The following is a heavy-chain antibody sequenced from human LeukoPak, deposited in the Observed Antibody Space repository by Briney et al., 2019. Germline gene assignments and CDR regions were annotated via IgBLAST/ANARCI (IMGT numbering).Heavy chain of an antibody. V-gene: IGHV3-48*03. Sequence: GGSLRLSCAASGFTFSSYEMNWVRQAPGKGLEWVSYISSSGSTIYYADSVKGRFTISRDNAKNSLYLQMNSLRAEDTAVYYCYGRYNWLDPWGQGTLVTVSS. CDR3: YGRYNWLDP. D-gene: IGHD3-10*02. CDR1: GFTFSSYE. J-gene: IGHJ5*02. CDR2: ISSSGSTI.